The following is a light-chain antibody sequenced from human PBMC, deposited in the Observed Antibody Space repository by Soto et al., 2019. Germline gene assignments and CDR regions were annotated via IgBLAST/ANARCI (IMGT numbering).Light chain of an antibody. CDR3: HQYGSSPDT. V-gene: IGKV3-20*01. CDR1: QSVNNNY. CDR2: GAS. J-gene: IGKJ2*01. Sequence: EIVLTQSPGTLPLSPGEGATLSCRVSQSVNNNYLAWYQQKPGQAHRLLISGASSRATGIPDRFSGSGSGTDFTLTISRLEPEDFAVYYCHQYGSSPDTFGQGTKLEIK.